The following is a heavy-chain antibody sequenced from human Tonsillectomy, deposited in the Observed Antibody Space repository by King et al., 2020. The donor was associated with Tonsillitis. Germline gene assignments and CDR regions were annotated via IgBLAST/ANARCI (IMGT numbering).Heavy chain of an antibody. D-gene: IGHD5-18*01. V-gene: IGHV4-31*03. CDR3: ARGGQLWLQGPIDY. Sequence: LQLQESGPGLVKPSQTLSLTCSVSGGSISSGGYCWSWIRQHPGQGLEWIGNIYYSGSTSYNPSLKSRVTISVDTSEKQFSLKLSSVTAADTAVYYCARGGQLWLQGPIDYWGQGTLVTVSS. J-gene: IGHJ4*02. CDR1: GGSISSGGYC. CDR2: IYYSGST.